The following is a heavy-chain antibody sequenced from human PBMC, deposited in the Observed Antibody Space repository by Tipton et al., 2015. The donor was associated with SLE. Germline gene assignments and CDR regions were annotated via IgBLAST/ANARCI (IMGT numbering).Heavy chain of an antibody. CDR2: ISSSSSYT. CDR3: ARVTTGTAGAFDI. Sequence: GSLRLSCSASGFNFSDYYMSWIRQAPGKGLEWVSYISSSSSYTNYADSVKGRFTISRDNAKNSLYLQMNSLRAEDTAVYYCARVTTGTAGAFDIWGQGTMVTVSS. V-gene: IGHV3-11*05. J-gene: IGHJ3*02. CDR1: GFNFSDYY. D-gene: IGHD1-1*01.